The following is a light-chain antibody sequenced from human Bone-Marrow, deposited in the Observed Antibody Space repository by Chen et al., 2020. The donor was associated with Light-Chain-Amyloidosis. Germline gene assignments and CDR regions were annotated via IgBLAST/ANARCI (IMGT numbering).Light chain of an antibody. CDR3: AAWDDNLSGWV. CDR2: SNN. J-gene: IGLJ3*02. V-gene: IGLV1-44*01. CDR1: SSNVGSNT. Sequence: QSVLTQSPSASGTPGQRVTISCSGSSSNVGSNTVNWYQQLPGTAPKVLIESNNQRPSRVPDRFSGSRSGTSASLAISGLQSEDEADYYCAAWDDNLSGWVFGGGTKLTVL.